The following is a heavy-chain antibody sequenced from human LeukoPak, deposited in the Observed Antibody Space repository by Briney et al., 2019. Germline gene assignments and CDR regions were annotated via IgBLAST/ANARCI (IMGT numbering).Heavy chain of an antibody. CDR1: GYTFTGYY. Sequence: ASVKVSCKASGYTFTGYYMHWVRQAPGQGLEWMGWINPNTGGTNYAQKFQGRVTMTRDTSISTAYMELSRLRSDDTAVYYCARAGIVVVPAAITDWYFDLWVRGTLVTVAS. CDR2: INPNTGGT. CDR3: ARAGIVVVPAAITDWYFDL. D-gene: IGHD2-2*02. J-gene: IGHJ2*01. V-gene: IGHV1-2*02.